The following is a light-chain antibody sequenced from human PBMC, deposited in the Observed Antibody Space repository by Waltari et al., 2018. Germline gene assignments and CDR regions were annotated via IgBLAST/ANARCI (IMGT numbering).Light chain of an antibody. CDR2: YDS. CDR3: QVWDSSSGHRV. CDR1: DIGSKS. J-gene: IGLJ3*02. Sequence: SYVLTQPPSVSVAPGKTASITCGGNDIGSKSVYWYQQKPGQAPVLFIYYDSDRPSGIPERFSGSNSGNTATLTISRVEAGDEADYYCQVWDSSSGHRVFGGGTKLTVL. V-gene: IGLV3-21*04.